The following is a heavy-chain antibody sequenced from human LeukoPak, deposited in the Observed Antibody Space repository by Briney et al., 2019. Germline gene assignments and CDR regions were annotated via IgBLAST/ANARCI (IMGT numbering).Heavy chain of an antibody. V-gene: IGHV3-71*01. J-gene: IGHJ4*02. Sequence: GGSLRLSCGASGFTFNSYGMHWVRQAPGKGLEWVGFIRSKAYGGTTEYAASVKGRFTISRDNSKNTLYLQMNSLRAEDTAVYYCARDRDSSSWPHFGYWGQGTLVTVSS. CDR2: IRSKAYGGTT. CDR1: GFTFNSYG. CDR3: ARDRDSSSWPHFGY. D-gene: IGHD6-13*01.